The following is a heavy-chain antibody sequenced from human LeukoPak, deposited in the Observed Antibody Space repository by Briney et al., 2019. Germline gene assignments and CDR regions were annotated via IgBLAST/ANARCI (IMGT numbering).Heavy chain of an antibody. CDR3: ARAPRIAAAGTVYYYYMDV. V-gene: IGHV4-59*01. CDR2: IYYSGST. J-gene: IGHJ6*03. Sequence: SETLSLTCTVSGGSISSYYWSWIRQPPGKGLEWIGYIYYSGSTNYNPSLKSRVTISVDTSKNQFTLKLSSVTAADTAVYYCARAPRIAAAGTVYYYYMDVWGKGTTVTVSS. D-gene: IGHD6-13*01. CDR1: GGSISSYY.